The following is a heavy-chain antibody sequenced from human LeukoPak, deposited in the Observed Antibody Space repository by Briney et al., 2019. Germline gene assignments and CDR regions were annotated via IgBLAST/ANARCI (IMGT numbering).Heavy chain of an antibody. Sequence: PGGSLRLSCAASGFTFISYGMHWVRQAPGKGLEWVAFIRHDGRNKYYADSVKGRFTIYRENTKNMLHLQMNSLRVEDTAVFYCAKDWGWGFDYWGQGTLVTVSS. V-gene: IGHV3-30*02. CDR2: IRHDGRNK. CDR3: AKDWGWGFDY. J-gene: IGHJ4*02. CDR1: GFTFISYG. D-gene: IGHD3-16*01.